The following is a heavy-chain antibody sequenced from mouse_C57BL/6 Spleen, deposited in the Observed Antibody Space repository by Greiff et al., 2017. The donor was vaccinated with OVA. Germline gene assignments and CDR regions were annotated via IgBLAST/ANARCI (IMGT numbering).Heavy chain of an antibody. CDR3: ARYYYGSSYVSYWYFDV. V-gene: IGHV1-76*01. Sequence: QVHVKQSGAELVRPGASVKLSCKASGYTFTDYYINWVKQRPGQGLEWIARIYPGSGNTYYNEKFKGKATLTAEESSSTAYMQLSSLTSEDSAVYFCARYYYGSSYVSYWYFDVWGTGTTVTVSS. CDR2: IYPGSGNT. J-gene: IGHJ1*03. CDR1: GYTFTDYY. D-gene: IGHD1-1*01.